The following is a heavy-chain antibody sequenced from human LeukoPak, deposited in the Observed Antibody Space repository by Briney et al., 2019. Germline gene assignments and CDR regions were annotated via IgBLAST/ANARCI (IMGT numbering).Heavy chain of an antibody. CDR1: GYTFTSYY. V-gene: IGHV1-46*01. CDR2: INPSGGST. J-gene: IGHJ4*02. CDR3: ARDNARRGSSGYPHY. D-gene: IGHD3-22*01. Sequence: ASVKVSCKASGYTFTSYYMHWVRQAPGQGLEWVGIINPSGGSTSYAQKFQGRVTMTRDTSTSTVYMELSSLRSEDTAVYYCARDNARRGSSGYPHYWGQGTLVTVSS.